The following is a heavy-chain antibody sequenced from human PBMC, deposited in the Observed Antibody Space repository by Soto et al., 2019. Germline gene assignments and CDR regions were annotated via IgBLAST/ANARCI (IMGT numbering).Heavy chain of an antibody. D-gene: IGHD5-12*01. CDR1: GYIFTNYA. Sequence: ASVKVSCKASGYIFTNYAIHWVRQAPGQRLEWMGWINAGNGKTKYSQNFQGRVTITRDTSASIAYMEVNGLRSEDTAVYYCARGIWVATTDDYYLESWGQATLVTVSS. V-gene: IGHV1-3*01. CDR3: ARGIWVATTDDYYLES. CDR2: INAGNGKT. J-gene: IGHJ5*01.